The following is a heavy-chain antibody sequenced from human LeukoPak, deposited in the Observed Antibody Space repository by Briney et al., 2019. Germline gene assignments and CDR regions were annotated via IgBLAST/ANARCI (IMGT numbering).Heavy chain of an antibody. Sequence: GGSLRLSCAASGVTFSNYAVSWVRPAPGKGLDWVSAIRGTGRSTYYADSVKGRFTISRDNSRNTLFLQMSSLRAEDTAVYYCAQDLPPYYYDSSGYYLTYWGQGTLVTVSS. CDR3: AQDLPPYYYDSSGYYLTY. CDR1: GVTFSNYA. V-gene: IGHV3-23*01. J-gene: IGHJ4*02. D-gene: IGHD3-22*01. CDR2: IRGTGRST.